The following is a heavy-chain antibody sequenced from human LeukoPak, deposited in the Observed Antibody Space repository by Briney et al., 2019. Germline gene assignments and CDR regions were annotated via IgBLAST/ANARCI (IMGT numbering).Heavy chain of an antibody. Sequence: PGGSLRLSCAASGFTLSSYWMHRVRQAPGKGPVWVSRINSDGSSTSYADSVRGRFTISRDNAKNTLYLQMNSLRAEDTAVYYCARDHVVGLWPYYYGMDVWGQGITVTVSS. CDR3: ARDHVVGLWPYYYGMDV. D-gene: IGHD5-18*01. V-gene: IGHV3-74*01. J-gene: IGHJ6*02. CDR1: GFTLSSYW. CDR2: INSDGSST.